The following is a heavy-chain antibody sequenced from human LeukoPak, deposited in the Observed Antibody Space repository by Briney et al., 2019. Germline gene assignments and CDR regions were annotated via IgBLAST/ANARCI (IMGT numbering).Heavy chain of an antibody. J-gene: IGHJ4*02. V-gene: IGHV3-30*03. Sequence: GGSLRLSCVASGFTFSSYGMHWVRQAPGKGLEWVVVISYDGSNKYYADSVKGRFTISRDNSKNTLYLEMNSLRAEDTAVYYCARTFAAAHIDYWGQGTLVTVSS. CDR2: ISYDGSNK. D-gene: IGHD2-15*01. CDR1: GFTFSSYG. CDR3: ARTFAAAHIDY.